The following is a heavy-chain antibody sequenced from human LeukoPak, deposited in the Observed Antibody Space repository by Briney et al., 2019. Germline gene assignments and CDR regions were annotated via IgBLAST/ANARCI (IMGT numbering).Heavy chain of an antibody. D-gene: IGHD4-23*01. V-gene: IGHV4-31*03. Sequence: PSETLSLTCTVSGVSISSGGYYWSWIRQHPGKGLEWIGYIYYSGSTYYNPSLKSRVTISVDTSKNQFSLNLSSVTAADTAVYYCARAPATVVEFDCRGQGTLVTVSS. CDR3: ARAPATVVEFDC. J-gene: IGHJ4*02. CDR1: GVSISSGGYY. CDR2: IYYSGST.